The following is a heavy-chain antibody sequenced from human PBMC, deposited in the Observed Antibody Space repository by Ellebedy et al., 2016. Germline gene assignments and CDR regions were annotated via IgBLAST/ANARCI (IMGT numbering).Heavy chain of an antibody. CDR1: GFTFNNYG. CDR3: ARAPGRGGNYDGSGGVYY. Sequence: GESLKISXVASGFTFNNYGMHWVRQVPGKGLEWVAVIWYDGTNKYYADSVKGRFTISRDNYKDTLYLQMNSLRAEDTAVYYCARAPGRGGNYDGSGGVYYWGQGTLVTVSS. CDR2: IWYDGTNK. J-gene: IGHJ4*02. D-gene: IGHD3-10*01. V-gene: IGHV3-33*01.